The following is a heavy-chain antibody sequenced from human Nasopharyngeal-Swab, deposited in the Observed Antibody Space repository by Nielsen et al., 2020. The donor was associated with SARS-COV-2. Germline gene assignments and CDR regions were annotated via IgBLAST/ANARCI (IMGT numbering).Heavy chain of an antibody. CDR3: TRWGYNYTY. CDR2: FIPVFGTI. J-gene: IGHJ4*02. CDR1: GTALSTFG. D-gene: IGHD5-24*01. Sequence: SVKVSCKSSGTALSTFGLSWVRQAPGQGLEWVGGFIPVFGTINYAQRFLGRVTITADESTTTAYMDLRGLRSDDTAIYYCTRWGYNYTYWGQGTLVTVSS. V-gene: IGHV1-69*13.